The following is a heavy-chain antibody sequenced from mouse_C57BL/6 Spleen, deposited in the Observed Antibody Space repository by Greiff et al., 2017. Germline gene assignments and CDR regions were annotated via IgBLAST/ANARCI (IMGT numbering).Heavy chain of an antibody. D-gene: IGHD1-1*01. CDR1: GFTFSSYA. J-gene: IGHJ2*01. CDR2: ISSGGDYI. V-gene: IGHV5-9-1*02. Sequence: EVQLQESGEGLVKPGGSLKLSCAASGFTFSSYAMSWVRQTPEKRLEWVAYISSGGDYIYYADTVKGRFTISRDNARNTLYLQMSSLKSEDTAMYYCTRASYGSSYDYFDYWGQGTTLTVSS. CDR3: TRASYGSSYDYFDY.